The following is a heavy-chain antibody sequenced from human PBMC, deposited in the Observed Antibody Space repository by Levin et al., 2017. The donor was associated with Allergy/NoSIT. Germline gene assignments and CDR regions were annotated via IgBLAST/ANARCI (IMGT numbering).Heavy chain of an antibody. CDR1: GFPFRTFG. CDR3: ARDLRCGGDCYYGPYYYYGMDV. CDR2: IWNDGTNK. V-gene: IGHV3-33*01. D-gene: IGHD2-21*02. Sequence: LSLTCAASGFPFRTFGMHWVRQAPGKGLEWLTVIWNDGTNKYYADSVKGRFTISRDNSKNTLYLQMNSLRPEDTAVYYCARDLRCGGDCYYGPYYYYGMDVWGQGTTVTVSS. J-gene: IGHJ6*02.